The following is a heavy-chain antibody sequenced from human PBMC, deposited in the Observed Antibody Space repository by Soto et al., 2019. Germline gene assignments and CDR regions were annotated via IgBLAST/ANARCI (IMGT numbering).Heavy chain of an antibody. D-gene: IGHD3-16*01. Sequence: QVHLVQSGAEVKKPGASVKVSCTASGYTFTNLVISGVRQAPGQGLEWMGWISAYDGYTIYAQKFQGRVTMPTDPSASTAYMVRGSLRSDVPAVYFWARGGTPIDYWSQGTLVTVSS. CDR2: ISAYDGYT. J-gene: IGHJ4*02. CDR3: ARGGTPIDY. V-gene: IGHV1-18*01. CDR1: GYTFTNLV.